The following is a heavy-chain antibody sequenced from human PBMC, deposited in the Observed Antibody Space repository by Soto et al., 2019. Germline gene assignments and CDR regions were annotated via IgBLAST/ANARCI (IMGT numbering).Heavy chain of an antibody. V-gene: IGHV1-69*12. CDR1: GGTFSSYA. CDR2: ISPIVGTA. J-gene: IGHJ6*02. CDR3: GWKAVVYYYVMDV. Sequence: QVQLVQSGAEVKKPGSSVKVSCKASGGTFSSYAISWVRQAPGQGLEWMGGISPIVGTANYAQKFQGRVTITADESTSTASRELISLRAEETAVYYCGWKAVVYYYVMDVWGQGTTVTVSS. D-gene: IGHD1-1*01.